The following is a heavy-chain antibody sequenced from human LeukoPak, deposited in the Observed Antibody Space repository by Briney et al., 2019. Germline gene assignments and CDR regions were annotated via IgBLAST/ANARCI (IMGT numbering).Heavy chain of an antibody. D-gene: IGHD6-6*01. Sequence: PGGSLRLSCAASGFTFSSYGMHWVRQAPGKGLEWVAVISYDGSNKYYADSVKGRFTISRDNSKDTLYLQMNSLRAEDTAVYYCAKDLRGSSSPGFDYWGQGTLVTVSS. V-gene: IGHV3-30*18. J-gene: IGHJ4*02. CDR1: GFTFSSYG. CDR2: ISYDGSNK. CDR3: AKDLRGSSSPGFDY.